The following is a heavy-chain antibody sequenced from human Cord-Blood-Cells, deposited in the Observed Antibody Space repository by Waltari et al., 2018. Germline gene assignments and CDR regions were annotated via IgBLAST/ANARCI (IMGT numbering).Heavy chain of an antibody. CDR2: INHSGST. CDR3: ARGVAAAGSPYFDY. J-gene: IGHJ4*02. Sequence: QVQLQQWGAGLLKPSETLSLTCAVYGGSFSGYYWSWIRQPPGKGLEWIGEINHSGSTNYNPSLKSRVTISVDTSKNQFSLKLSSVTAADTVVYYCARGVAAAGSPYFDYWGQGTLVTVSS. V-gene: IGHV4-34*01. D-gene: IGHD6-13*01. CDR1: GGSFSGYY.